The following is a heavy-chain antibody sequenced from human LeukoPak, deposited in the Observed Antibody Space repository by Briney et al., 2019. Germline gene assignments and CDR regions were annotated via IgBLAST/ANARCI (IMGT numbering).Heavy chain of an antibody. J-gene: IGHJ6*02. CDR1: GGSISSGGYY. D-gene: IGHD5-12*01. V-gene: IGHV4-31*03. Sequence: SETLSLTCTVSGGSISSGGYYWSWIRQHPRKGLEWIGYIYYSGNTFYNPSLKSRVTISVDMSKNQFSLKLNSVTAADTAVYYSASSEATTTPPPYGMDVWGQGTTVTVSS. CDR3: ASSEATTTPPPYGMDV. CDR2: IYYSGNT.